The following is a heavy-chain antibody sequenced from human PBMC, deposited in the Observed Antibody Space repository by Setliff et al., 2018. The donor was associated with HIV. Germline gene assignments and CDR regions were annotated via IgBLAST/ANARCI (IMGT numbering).Heavy chain of an antibody. J-gene: IGHJ2*01. V-gene: IGHV1-69*04. CDR3: ARHQAPYYGSSGYNPNWYFDL. CDR1: GGTFSTYA. Sequence: SVKVSCKASGGTFSTYAVSWVRQAPGQGLEWMGSIFPILAITNYAQKFQGRVTITTDTSASTAYMELNSLSSEDTAVYYCARHQAPYYGSSGYNPNWYFDLWGRGTLVTVSS. D-gene: IGHD3-22*01. CDR2: IFPILAIT.